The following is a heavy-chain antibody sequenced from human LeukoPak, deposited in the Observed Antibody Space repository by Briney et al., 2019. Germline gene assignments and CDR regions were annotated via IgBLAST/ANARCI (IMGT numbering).Heavy chain of an antibody. J-gene: IGHJ4*02. CDR1: GGSISSSSYY. V-gene: IGHV4-39*07. CDR3: ASQTLTRRDGYNFFDY. Sequence: SETLSLTCTVSGGSISSSSYYWGWIRQPPGKGLEWIGSIYYSGSTYYNPSLKSRVTISVDTSKNQFSLKLSSVTAADTAVYYCASQTLTRRDGYNFFDYWGQGTLVTVSS. CDR2: IYYSGST. D-gene: IGHD5-24*01.